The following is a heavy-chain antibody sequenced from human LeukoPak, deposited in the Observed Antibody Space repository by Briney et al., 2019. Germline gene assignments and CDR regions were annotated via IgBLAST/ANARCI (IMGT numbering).Heavy chain of an antibody. D-gene: IGHD1-26*01. J-gene: IGHJ4*02. CDR3: ARAAATTRNGFGY. Sequence: SETLSLTCTVSGDSISGYYWSWIRQPPGKELEWIGYIYYSGNTNYNPSLKSRVTISVDTSKNQFSLKLSFVTAADTAVYFCARAAATTRNGFGYWGQGTLVTVSS. V-gene: IGHV4-59*08. CDR2: IYYSGNT. CDR1: GDSISGYY.